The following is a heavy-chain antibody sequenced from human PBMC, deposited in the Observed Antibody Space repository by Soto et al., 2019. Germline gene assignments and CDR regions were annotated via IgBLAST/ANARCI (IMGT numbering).Heavy chain of an antibody. V-gene: IGHV5-51*01. Sequence: PGESLKISCKGSGYSFTTYWIGWVRQMPGKGLEWMGIIYPGDSDTRYSPSFQGQVTISADKSTSTAYLQWSSLTASDTAMYYCARRDDSPTAEYFQHWGQGTLVTVSS. J-gene: IGHJ1*01. CDR2: IYPGDSDT. D-gene: IGHD2-21*01. CDR1: GYSFTTYW. CDR3: ARRDDSPTAEYFQH.